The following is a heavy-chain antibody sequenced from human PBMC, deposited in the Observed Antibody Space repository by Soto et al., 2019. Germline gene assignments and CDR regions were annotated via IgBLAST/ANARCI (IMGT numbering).Heavy chain of an antibody. Sequence: GGSLRLSCAASGFTFSSYGMHWVRQAPGKGLEWVAVISYDGSNKYYADSVKGRFTISRDNSKNTLYLQMNSLRAEDTAVYYCAKVEGFWSGPTDYWGQGTLVTVSS. V-gene: IGHV3-30*18. CDR1: GFTFSSYG. CDR2: ISYDGSNK. CDR3: AKVEGFWSGPTDY. J-gene: IGHJ4*02. D-gene: IGHD3-3*01.